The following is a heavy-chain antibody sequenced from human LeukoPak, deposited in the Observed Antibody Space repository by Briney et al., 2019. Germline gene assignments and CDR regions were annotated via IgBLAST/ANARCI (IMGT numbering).Heavy chain of an antibody. Sequence: SGTLSLTCGVSGGSIDITNYWSWVRQAPGKGLEWIREISHDGTTNYNPSLRSRVAMSLDRANNQFSLSLTSVTAADTAVYYCTREDRPFCPFAYWGQGVLVTVSS. J-gene: IGHJ4*02. CDR1: GGSIDITNY. V-gene: IGHV4-4*02. D-gene: IGHD3-22*01. CDR2: ISHDGTT. CDR3: TREDRPFCPFAY.